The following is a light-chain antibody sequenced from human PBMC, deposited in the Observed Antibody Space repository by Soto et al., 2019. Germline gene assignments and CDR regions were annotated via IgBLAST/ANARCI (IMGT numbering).Light chain of an antibody. Sequence: EIVLTQSPGTLSLSPGERATLSCRASQTVRTNYLAWFQHKPSQAPRLLIYGASSRTTGIPDRFSGSGSGTDFTLTINRLEPEDFAAYFYQQYSNSPLTFGGGIKVEIK. V-gene: IGKV3-20*01. J-gene: IGKJ4*02. CDR3: QQYSNSPLT. CDR1: QTVRTNY. CDR2: GAS.